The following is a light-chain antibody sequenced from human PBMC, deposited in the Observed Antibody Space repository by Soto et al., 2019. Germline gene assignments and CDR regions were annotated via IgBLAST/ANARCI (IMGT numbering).Light chain of an antibody. CDR3: QHYRRNTWS. V-gene: IGKV3-15*01. Sequence: EIVMTQSPATLSVSPGERATLSCRASQSISSNLVWYQQIPGQAPRLLMFGASTRATGVPARFSGSGSGTEFTLTITTLQPDDFATYFCQHYRRNTWSFGPGTKVDIK. J-gene: IGKJ1*01. CDR1: QSISSN. CDR2: GAS.